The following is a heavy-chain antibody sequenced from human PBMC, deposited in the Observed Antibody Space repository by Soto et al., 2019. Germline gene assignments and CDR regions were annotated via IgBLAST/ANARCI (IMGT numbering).Heavy chain of an antibody. V-gene: IGHV3-30*03. D-gene: IGHD6-13*01. J-gene: IGHJ4*02. CDR3: AGKETSSSWYPIDY. CDR2: ISYDGSNK. Sequence: PGGSLRLSCAASGFTFSSYGMHWVRQAPGKGLEWVAVISYDGSNKYYADSVKGRFTISRDNSKNTLYLQMNSLRAEDTAVYYCAGKETSSSWYPIDYWGQGTLVTVSS. CDR1: GFTFSSYG.